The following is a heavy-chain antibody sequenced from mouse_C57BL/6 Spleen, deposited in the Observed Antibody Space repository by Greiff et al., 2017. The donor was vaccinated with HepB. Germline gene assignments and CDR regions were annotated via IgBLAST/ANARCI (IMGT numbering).Heavy chain of an antibody. CDR3: AYYGNYYAMDY. D-gene: IGHD2-1*01. V-gene: IGHV1-4*01. CDR2: INPSSGYT. J-gene: IGHJ4*01. CDR1: GYTFTSYT. Sequence: VQLQQSGAELARPGASVKMSCKASGYTFTSYTMHWVKQRPGQGLEWIGYINPSSGYTKYNQKFTEKATLTADKSSSTAYMQLSSLTSEDSAVYYCAYYGNYYAMDYWGQGTSVTVSS.